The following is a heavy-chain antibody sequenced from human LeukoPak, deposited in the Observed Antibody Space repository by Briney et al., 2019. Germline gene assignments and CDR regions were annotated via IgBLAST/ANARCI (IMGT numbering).Heavy chain of an antibody. D-gene: IGHD4-17*01. CDR3: ARGLKPYGDYDFDY. CDR2: INPNSGGT. J-gene: IGHJ4*02. V-gene: IGHV1-2*04. Sequence: GASVKVSCKASGYTFTGYYMHWVRQAPGQGLEWMGWINPNSGGTNCAQKFQGWVTMTRDTSISTAYMELSRLRSDDTAVYYCARGLKPYGDYDFDYWGQGTLVTVSS. CDR1: GYTFTGYY.